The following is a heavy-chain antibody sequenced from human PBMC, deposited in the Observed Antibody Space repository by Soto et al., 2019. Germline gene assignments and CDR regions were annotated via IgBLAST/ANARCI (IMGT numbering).Heavy chain of an antibody. J-gene: IGHJ5*02. CDR2: IYYSGST. V-gene: IGHV4-59*01. D-gene: IGHD3-3*01. CDR3: ASAYYDFWSGGQGWFDP. CDR1: GGSISSYY. Sequence: QVQLQESGPGLVKPSETLSLTCTVSGGSISSYYWSWIRQPPGKGLEWIGYIYYSGSTNYNPSLKSRVTISVDTSKNQFSLKLSSVTAADTAVYYCASAYYDFWSGGQGWFDPWGQGTLVTVSS.